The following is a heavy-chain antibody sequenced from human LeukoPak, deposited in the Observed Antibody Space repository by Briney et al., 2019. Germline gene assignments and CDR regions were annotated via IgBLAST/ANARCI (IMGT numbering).Heavy chain of an antibody. Sequence: PSETLSLTCAVSGYSISSGYYWGWIRQPPGKGLEWIGSIYHSGSTYYNPSLKSRVTISVDTSKNQFSLKLSSVTAADTAVYYCARRGYNPDYYFDYWGQGTLVTVSS. CDR3: ARRGYNPDYYFDY. V-gene: IGHV4-38-2*01. D-gene: IGHD5-18*01. J-gene: IGHJ4*02. CDR1: GYSISSGYY. CDR2: IYHSGST.